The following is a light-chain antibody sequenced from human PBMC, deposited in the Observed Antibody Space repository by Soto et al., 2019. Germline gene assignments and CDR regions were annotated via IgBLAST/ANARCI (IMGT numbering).Light chain of an antibody. CDR2: ANT. CDR1: SSSIGAGYD. CDR3: QSYDTSLSGGV. Sequence: QSVLTQPPSVSGAPGQRVTISCTGSSSSIGAGYDVHWYHQLPGTAPKLLIYANTNRPSGVPDRFSASKSGTSASLAITGLQTEDEADYYCQSYDTSLSGGVFGTGTKLTVL. J-gene: IGLJ1*01. V-gene: IGLV1-40*01.